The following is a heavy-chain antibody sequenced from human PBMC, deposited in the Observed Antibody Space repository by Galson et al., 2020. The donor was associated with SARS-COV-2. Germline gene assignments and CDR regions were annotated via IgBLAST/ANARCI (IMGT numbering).Heavy chain of an antibody. CDR3: ARDATFYYDKIDRNYYGVDV. CDR1: GGSISGYY. Sequence: SQASETLSLTCGVYGGSISGYYWTWIRQPPGKGLEWIGEINHSGSTTNYNPSLRSRVTISVDTSKNQFSLRLRSVTAADTAVYYCARDATFYYDKIDRNYYGVDVWGQGTTVTVS. V-gene: IGHV4-34*01. D-gene: IGHD3-22*01. J-gene: IGHJ6*02. CDR2: INHSGSTT.